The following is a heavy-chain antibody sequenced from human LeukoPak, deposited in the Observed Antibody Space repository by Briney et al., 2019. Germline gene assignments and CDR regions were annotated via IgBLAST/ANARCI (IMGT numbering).Heavy chain of an antibody. CDR2: ISDSGSS. Sequence: AETLSLTCAVYGGSFSGYYWSWIRQPPGKGLEWVGEISDSGSSNYNASPKSRVTISAGASTNQSSLMLSSGIAADATAVYCGRGYSSPFEDYYYYGMDVWGQGTTVTVSS. D-gene: IGHD6-13*01. CDR3: GRGYSSPFEDYYYYGMDV. J-gene: IGHJ6*02. V-gene: IGHV4-34*01. CDR1: GGSFSGYY.